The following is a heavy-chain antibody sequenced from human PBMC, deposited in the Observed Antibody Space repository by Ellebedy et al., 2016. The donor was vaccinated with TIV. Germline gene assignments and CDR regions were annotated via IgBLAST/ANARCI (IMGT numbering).Heavy chain of an antibody. D-gene: IGHD6-19*01. CDR3: ARALSSGGWYWSLGY. CDR1: GFSLTTHW. CDR2: IKSGGVSK. V-gene: IGHV3-74*01. Sequence: PGGSLRLSCAASGFSLTTHWMYWVRQAPGKGLVWVSRIKSGGVSKIYADSVKGRFTISRDNAKNTLYLQMSSLRAEDTAVYYCARALSSGGWYWSLGYWGQGTPVTVSS. J-gene: IGHJ4*02.